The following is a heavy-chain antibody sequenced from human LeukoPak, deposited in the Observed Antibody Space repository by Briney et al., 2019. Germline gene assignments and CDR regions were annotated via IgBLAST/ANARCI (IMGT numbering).Heavy chain of an antibody. J-gene: IGHJ4*02. Sequence: SETLSLTCAVYGGSFSGYYWSWIRQPPGKGLEWIGEINHSGSTNYNPSLKSRVTISVDTSKNQFSLKLSSVTAADTAVYYCAKDRDTAMALDYWGQGTLVTVSS. V-gene: IGHV4-34*01. CDR2: INHSGST. D-gene: IGHD5-18*01. CDR3: AKDRDTAMALDY. CDR1: GGSFSGYY.